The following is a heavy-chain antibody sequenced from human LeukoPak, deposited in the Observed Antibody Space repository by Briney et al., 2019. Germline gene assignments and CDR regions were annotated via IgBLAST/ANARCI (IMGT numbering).Heavy chain of an antibody. V-gene: IGHV3-23*01. CDR1: GFTFDKFA. CDR2: MSGISST. Sequence: PGGSLRLSCAASGFTFDKFAMAGLRQPPGKGLEWLSYMSGISSTYYANFVKGRFTISRDNSKNTMSLQMKNLRGEDTAVYYCARDETRRDCSGVTCYSDFDYWGQGTLVTVSS. CDR3: ARDETRRDCSGVTCYSDFDY. J-gene: IGHJ4*02. D-gene: IGHD2-15*01.